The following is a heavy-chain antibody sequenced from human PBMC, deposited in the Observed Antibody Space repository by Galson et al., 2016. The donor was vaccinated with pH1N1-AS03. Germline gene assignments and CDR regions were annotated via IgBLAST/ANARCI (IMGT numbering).Heavy chain of an antibody. J-gene: IGHJ4*02. CDR2: IFHSGST. V-gene: IGHV4-31*01. CDR3: ARQDSGAYYLDS. CDR1: GGSISSGGYY. D-gene: IGHD1-26*01. Sequence: TLSLTCTVSGGSISSGGYYWNWIRQHPGKGLEWIGYIFHSGSTYYNPSLESLVSISVDTSKNQFSLKLKSVTAADTVVSYCARQDSGAYYLDSWGPGTLVTVSS.